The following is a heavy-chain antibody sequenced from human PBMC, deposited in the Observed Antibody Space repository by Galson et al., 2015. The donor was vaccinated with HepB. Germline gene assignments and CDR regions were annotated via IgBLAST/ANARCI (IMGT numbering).Heavy chain of an antibody. CDR2: ISGSGGNT. Sequence: SLRLSCAASGFTFSSYAMSWVRQAPGKGLEWISTISGSGGNTYYDDSVKGRFTISRDNSKNTLYLQMNSLRAEDTAIYYCAKARSQWLRPYYFDYWGQGTLVTVPS. CDR1: GFTFSSYA. J-gene: IGHJ4*02. D-gene: IGHD6-19*01. V-gene: IGHV3-23*01. CDR3: AKARSQWLRPYYFDY.